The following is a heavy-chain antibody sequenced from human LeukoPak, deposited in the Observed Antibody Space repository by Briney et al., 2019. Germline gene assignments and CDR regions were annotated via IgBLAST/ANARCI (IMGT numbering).Heavy chain of an antibody. CDR1: GGSISSSSYY. Sequence: SETLSLTCTVSGGSISSSSYYWGWIRQPPGKGLEWIGSIYYSGSTYYNPSLKSRVTISVDTSKNQFSLKLSSVTAADTAVYYCARDRGSYGVPDAFDIWGQGTMVTVSS. J-gene: IGHJ3*02. CDR2: IYYSGST. V-gene: IGHV4-39*07. D-gene: IGHD5-18*01. CDR3: ARDRGSYGVPDAFDI.